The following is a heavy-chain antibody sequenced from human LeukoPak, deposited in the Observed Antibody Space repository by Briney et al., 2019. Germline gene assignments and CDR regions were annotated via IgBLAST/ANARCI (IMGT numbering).Heavy chain of an antibody. V-gene: IGHV1-2*02. CDR1: GYTFTGHY. J-gene: IGHJ3*02. CDR2: INPNSGDT. Sequence: ASVKVSCKASGYTFTGHYMHWVRQAPGQGLEWMGWINPNSGDTNYAQKFQGSVTMTRDTSISTAYMELSSLRSDDTAVYYCARRCSSGSCSGAFDIWGQGTMVTVSS. CDR3: ARRCSSGSCSGAFDI. D-gene: IGHD2-15*01.